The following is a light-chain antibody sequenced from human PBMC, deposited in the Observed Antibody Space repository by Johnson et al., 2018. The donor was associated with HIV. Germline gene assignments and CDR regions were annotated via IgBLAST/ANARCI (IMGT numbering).Light chain of an antibody. CDR2: DNN. CDR3: GTWDNSLSAPRYV. Sequence: QSVLTQPPSVSAAPGQKVTISCSGSSSNIGNNYVSWYQQLPGTAPKLLIYDNNKRPSGIPDRFSGSKSGTSATLGITGIQTGDEADYYCGTWDNSLSAPRYVFGTGTKVTVL. J-gene: IGLJ1*01. V-gene: IGLV1-51*01. CDR1: SSNIGNNY.